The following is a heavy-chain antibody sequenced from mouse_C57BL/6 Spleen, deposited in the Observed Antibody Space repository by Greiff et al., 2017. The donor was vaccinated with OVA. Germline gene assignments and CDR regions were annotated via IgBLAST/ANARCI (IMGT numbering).Heavy chain of an antibody. V-gene: IGHV1-72*01. J-gene: IGHJ4*01. Sequence: QVQLQQPGAELVKPGASVKLSCKASGYTFTSYWMHWVKQRPGRGLEWIGRIDPNSGGTKYNEKFKSKATLTVDKPSSTAYMQLRSLTSEDSAVSSFSSGGCYVNAGAAIDYWGQGTSVTVSS. CDR1: GYTFTSYW. D-gene: IGHD2-1*01. CDR3: SSGGCYVNAGAAIDY. CDR2: IDPNSGGT.